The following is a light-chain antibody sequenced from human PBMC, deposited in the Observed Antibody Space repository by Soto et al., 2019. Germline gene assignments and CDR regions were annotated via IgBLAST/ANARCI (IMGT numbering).Light chain of an antibody. Sequence: QSVLTQPASVSGSPGQSITISCTGTSSDVGGYNYVSWYQQHPGKAPKLMIYDVSNRPSGVSNRFSGSKSGNTASLTISGLKAEDEADYYYSSYTSSSPYVFGTGTKLTVL. CDR1: SSDVGGYNY. CDR3: SSYTSSSPYV. V-gene: IGLV2-14*01. CDR2: DVS. J-gene: IGLJ1*01.